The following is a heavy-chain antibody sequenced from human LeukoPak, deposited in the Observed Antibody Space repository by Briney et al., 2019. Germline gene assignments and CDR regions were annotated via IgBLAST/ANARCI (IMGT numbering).Heavy chain of an antibody. J-gene: IGHJ4*02. CDR2: IYYSGST. D-gene: IGHD6-19*01. CDR1: GGSISSYY. Sequence: SETLSLTCTVSGGSISSYYWSWIRQPPGKGLEWIGYIYYSGSTNYNPSLRSRVTISADTSKNQFSLKLSSVTAADTAVYYCARSSPSGWPPDNFDHWGQGTLVTVSS. V-gene: IGHV4-59*01. CDR3: ARSSPSGWPPDNFDH.